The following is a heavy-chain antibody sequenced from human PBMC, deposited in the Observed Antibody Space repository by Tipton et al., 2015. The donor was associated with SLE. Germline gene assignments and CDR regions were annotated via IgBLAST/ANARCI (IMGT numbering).Heavy chain of an antibody. V-gene: IGHV3-53*01. CDR2: IYSGGST. CDR3: ASSHTPTGY. CDR1: GFTFSSYS. D-gene: IGHD5-18*01. J-gene: IGHJ4*02. Sequence: SLRLSCAASGFTFSSYSMNWVRQAPGKGLEWVSVIYSGGSTYYADSVKGRFTISRDNSKNTLYLQMNSLRAEDTAVYYCASSHTPTGYWGQGPLVTVSS.